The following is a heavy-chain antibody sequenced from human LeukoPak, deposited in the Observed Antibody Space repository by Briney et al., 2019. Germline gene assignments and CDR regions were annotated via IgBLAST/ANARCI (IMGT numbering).Heavy chain of an antibody. Sequence: GGSLRLSCAASGFTFSSYAMSWVRQAPGKGLEWVAVIWYDGSNKYYADSVKGRFTISRDNSKNTLYLQMNSLRAEDTAVYYCARSYIVGATGGYFDYWGQGTLVTVSS. CDR3: ARSYIVGATGGYFDY. CDR1: GFTFSSYA. CDR2: IWYDGSNK. D-gene: IGHD1-26*01. V-gene: IGHV3-33*08. J-gene: IGHJ4*02.